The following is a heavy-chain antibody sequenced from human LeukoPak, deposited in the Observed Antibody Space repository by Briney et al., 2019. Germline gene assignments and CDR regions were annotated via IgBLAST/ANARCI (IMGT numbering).Heavy chain of an antibody. Sequence: ASVKVSCKASGYTFTSYDINWVRQATGQGLEWMGWMNPNSGNTGYAQKFQGRVTMTRNTSISTAYMELSRLRSDDTAVYYCARTPVLTGANMRDWGQGTLVTVSS. CDR2: MNPNSGNT. J-gene: IGHJ4*02. D-gene: IGHD3-9*01. V-gene: IGHV1-8*01. CDR1: GYTFTSYD. CDR3: ARTPVLTGANMRD.